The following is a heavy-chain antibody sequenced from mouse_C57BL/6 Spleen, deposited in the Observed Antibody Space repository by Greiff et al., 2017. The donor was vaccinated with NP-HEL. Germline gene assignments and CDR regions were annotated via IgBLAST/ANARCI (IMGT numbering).Heavy chain of an antibody. Sequence: EVQLQQSGPELVKPGASVKMSYKASGYTFTDYNMHWVKQSHGKSLEWIGYINPNNGGTSYNQKFKGKATLTVNKSSSTAYMELRSLTSEDSAVYYCARELYDYLYWYFDVWGTGTTVTVSS. CDR1: GYTFTDYN. D-gene: IGHD2-4*01. CDR2: INPNNGGT. CDR3: ARELYDYLYWYFDV. J-gene: IGHJ1*03. V-gene: IGHV1-22*01.